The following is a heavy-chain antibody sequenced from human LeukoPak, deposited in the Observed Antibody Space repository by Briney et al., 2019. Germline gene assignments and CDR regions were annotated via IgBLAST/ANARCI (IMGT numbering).Heavy chain of an antibody. J-gene: IGHJ6*02. Sequence: PSETLSLTCTVSGGSVGSVSSYWTWIRQPPGQGLEWIGYVYHTGGTKYNPSLKRRVTISLDTPKNQFSLRLSSVTAADTAVYYCARDSRHPYYYGLDVWGQGTTVIVSS. CDR3: ARDSRHPYYYGLDV. CDR1: GGSVGSVSSY. V-gene: IGHV4-61*01. CDR2: VYHTGGT.